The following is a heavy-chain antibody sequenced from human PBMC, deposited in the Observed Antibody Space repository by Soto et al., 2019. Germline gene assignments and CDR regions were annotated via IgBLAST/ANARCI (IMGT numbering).Heavy chain of an antibody. CDR2: IYYSRST. Sequence: QVQLQESGPGLVKPSQTLSLTCTVSGGSISSGDYYWSWIRQPPGKSLEWIGYIYYSRSTYYNPSLKSRVTISVDTSKNQFSLKLISVTAADTAVYYCARDLGYCSGGSCYPPARWFDPWGQGTLVTVSS. D-gene: IGHD2-15*01. CDR3: ARDLGYCSGGSCYPPARWFDP. CDR1: GGSISSGDYY. V-gene: IGHV4-30-4*01. J-gene: IGHJ5*02.